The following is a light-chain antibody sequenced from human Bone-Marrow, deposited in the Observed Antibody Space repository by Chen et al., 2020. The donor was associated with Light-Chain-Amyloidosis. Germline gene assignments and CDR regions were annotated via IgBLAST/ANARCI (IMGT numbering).Light chain of an antibody. CDR3: QQYGTSPLT. V-gene: IGKV3-20*01. J-gene: IGKJ4*01. CDR1: QTISSNY. Sequence: EIVLTQSPGTLSLSPGEGANLSCRASQTISSNYLTWYQQKFGQAPRLLIYGSSRRATGIPDRFNGSGSGTDFTLTINRLEPEDFAMYYCQQYGTSPLTFGGGTKVEIK. CDR2: GSS.